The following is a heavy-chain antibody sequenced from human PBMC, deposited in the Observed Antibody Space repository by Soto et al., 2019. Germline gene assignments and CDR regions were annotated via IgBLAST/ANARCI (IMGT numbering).Heavy chain of an antibody. V-gene: IGHV1-8*02. CDR3: AREHYGNSAWFDP. CDR1: GGTFGNSA. D-gene: IGHD3-10*01. CDR2: INPICGNP. J-gene: IGHJ5*02. Sequence: APVKVSCNASGGTFGNSASSRVRRAPGQGLEWMGWINPICGNPDYAQKFQGRVTMTGNASISTAYMELSSLRSEDTAVYYCAREHYGNSAWFDPWGQGTLVTVSS.